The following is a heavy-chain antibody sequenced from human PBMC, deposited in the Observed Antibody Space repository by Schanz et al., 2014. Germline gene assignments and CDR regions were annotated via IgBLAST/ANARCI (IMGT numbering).Heavy chain of an antibody. CDR1: GFSFSTYW. D-gene: IGHD6-13*01. CDR2: IKRDGSEK. J-gene: IGHJ4*02. V-gene: IGHV3-7*05. Sequence: EVQLVESGGGLVQPGGSLRLSCAASGFSFSTYWMSWVRQAPGKGLEWVANIKRDGSEKNYLDSVKGRFTISRDNAKNSLFLQMNSLRAGDAAVYYCARGLIAAAGGAFDYWGQGTLVAVSA. CDR3: ARGLIAAAGGAFDY.